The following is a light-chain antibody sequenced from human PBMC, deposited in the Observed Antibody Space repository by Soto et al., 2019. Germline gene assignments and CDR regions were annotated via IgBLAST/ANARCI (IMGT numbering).Light chain of an antibody. V-gene: IGLV2-8*01. CDR3: RSYAASDNFVV. CDR2: EVY. CDR1: SSDVGSYNL. J-gene: IGLJ2*01. Sequence: QSALTQTASVSGSPGQPITISCTGTSSDVGSYNLVSWYQHHPGKAPKLMIYEVYKRPSGVPDRFSGSKSVNTASLTVSGLQAEDEADYYCRSYAASDNFVVFGGGTKLTVL.